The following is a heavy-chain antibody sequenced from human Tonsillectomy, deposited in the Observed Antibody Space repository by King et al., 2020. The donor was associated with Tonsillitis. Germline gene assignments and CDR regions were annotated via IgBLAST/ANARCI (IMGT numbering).Heavy chain of an antibody. CDR3: AKGGELVGVVTWFDF. V-gene: IGHV3-23*04. Sequence: VQLVESGGGLVQPGGSLRLSCAASGFTFRSYAMNWVRQAPGKGLEWVSSISGRGGSTYYADSVRGRFTISRDNSKNTQYLQLNSLRADDTAVYYCAKGGELVGVVTWFDFWGQGTLVTVSS. CDR2: ISGRGGST. J-gene: IGHJ4*02. CDR1: GFTFRSYA. D-gene: IGHD3-3*01.